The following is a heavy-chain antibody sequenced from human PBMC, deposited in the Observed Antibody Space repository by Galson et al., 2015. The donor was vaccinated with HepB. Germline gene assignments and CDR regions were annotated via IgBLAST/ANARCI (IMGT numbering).Heavy chain of an antibody. Sequence: SLRLSCAASGFTFSSYGMHWVRQAPGKGLEWVAVIWYDGSNKYYADSVKGRFTISRDNSKNTLYLQMNSLRAEDTAVYYCARVVITFGGVIDAFEIWGQGTMVTVSS. CDR3: ARVVITFGGVIDAFEI. CDR2: IWYDGSNK. V-gene: IGHV3-33*01. CDR1: GFTFSSYG. D-gene: IGHD3-16*01. J-gene: IGHJ3*02.